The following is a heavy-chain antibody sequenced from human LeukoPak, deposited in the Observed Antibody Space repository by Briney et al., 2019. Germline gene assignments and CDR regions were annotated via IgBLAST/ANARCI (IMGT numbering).Heavy chain of an antibody. Sequence: ETLSLTCTVSGGSISSYYWSWVRQAPGKGLEWVANIKQDGSEKYYVDSVKGRFTISRDNAKNSLYLQMNSLRAEDTAVYYCARAVGMDVWGQGTTVTVSS. CDR1: GGSISSYY. V-gene: IGHV3-7*01. D-gene: IGHD4-11*01. CDR2: IKQDGSEK. J-gene: IGHJ6*02. CDR3: ARAVGMDV.